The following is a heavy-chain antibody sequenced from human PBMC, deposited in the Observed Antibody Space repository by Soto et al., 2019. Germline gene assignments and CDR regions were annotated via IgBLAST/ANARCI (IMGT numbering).Heavy chain of an antibody. CDR3: ARENSGFWGGYFDS. J-gene: IGHJ4*02. D-gene: IGHD3-3*01. Sequence: PSETLSLTCTVSDGSISTYYWSWIRQPAGKELEWIGHVFTSGTNNYTPSLKSRVSMSLDTAKNQLSLKLSSVTAADKAVYYCARENSGFWGGYFDSWGQGKLGTVPQ. CDR1: DGSISTYY. V-gene: IGHV4-4*07. CDR2: VFTSGTN.